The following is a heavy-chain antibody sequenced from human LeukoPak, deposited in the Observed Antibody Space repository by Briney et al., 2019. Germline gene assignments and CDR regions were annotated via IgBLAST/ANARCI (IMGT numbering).Heavy chain of an antibody. CDR2: INPNSGGT. Sequence: ASVKVSCKASGYTFTCYYMHWVRQAPGQGLEWMGWINPNSGGTNYAQKFLGRVTMSRDTSISTAYMELSRLRSDDTAVYYCARAEGVEMVDYWGQGTLVTVSS. CDR3: ARAEGVEMVDY. V-gene: IGHV1-2*02. CDR1: GYTFTCYY. J-gene: IGHJ4*02. D-gene: IGHD5-24*01.